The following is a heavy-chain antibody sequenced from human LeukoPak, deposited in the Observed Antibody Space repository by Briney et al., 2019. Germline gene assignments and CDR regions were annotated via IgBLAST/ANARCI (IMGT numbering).Heavy chain of an antibody. V-gene: IGHV1-46*01. CDR1: GYTFTSYY. CDR2: INPSGGST. CDR3: ARDDSSGYPINY. Sequence: ASVKVSCKASGYTFTSYYMHWVRQAPGQGLEWMGIINPSGGSTSYAQKSQGRVTMTRDTSTSTVYMELSSLRSEDTAVYYCARDDSSGYPINYWGQGTLVTVSS. D-gene: IGHD3-22*01. J-gene: IGHJ4*02.